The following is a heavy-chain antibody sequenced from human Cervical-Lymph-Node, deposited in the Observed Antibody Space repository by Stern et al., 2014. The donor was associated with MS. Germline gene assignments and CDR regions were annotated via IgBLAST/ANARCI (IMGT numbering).Heavy chain of an antibody. V-gene: IGHV1-69*09. J-gene: IGHJ5*02. CDR1: GGTFSSSYA. CDR2: IIPILGLA. D-gene: IGHD2-15*01. Sequence: QVQLVESGAEVKKPGSSMNVSCKTSGGTFSSSYAITWMRQAPGQGLEGMGRIIPILGLANYAQKFQGRVIITADKSTSTTYMELSSLRSEDTAVYYCARGVVSNRAAATLHNLFDPWGQGTLVTVSS. CDR3: ARGVVSNRAAATLHNLFDP.